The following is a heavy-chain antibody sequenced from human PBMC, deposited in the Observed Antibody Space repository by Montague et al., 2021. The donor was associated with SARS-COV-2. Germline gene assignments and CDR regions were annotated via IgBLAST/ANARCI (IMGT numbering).Heavy chain of an antibody. J-gene: IGHJ2*01. CDR3: ASPKDRRYTYTWQTRWYFDL. CDR2: IGGSAEST. V-gene: IGHV3-23*01. Sequence: SLRLSCAASGFTFSSYAMSWVRQAPGKGLEWVSGIGGSAESTYYGDSVKGRYTISGDNSKNTLYLQMNSLRAEDTAVYYCASPKDRRYTYTWQTRWYFDLWGRGTLVTVSS. CDR1: GFTFSSYA. D-gene: IGHD2-2*02.